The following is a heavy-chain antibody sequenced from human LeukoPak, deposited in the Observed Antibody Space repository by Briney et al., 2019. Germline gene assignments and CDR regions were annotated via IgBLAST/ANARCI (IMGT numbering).Heavy chain of an antibody. J-gene: IGHJ4*02. CDR2: INPSGGST. D-gene: IGHD6-6*01. CDR3: AREGDSSSSGGSPFDY. Sequence: GASVKVSCKASGYTFTSYYMHWVRQAPGQGLEWMGIINPSGGSTSYAQKFQGRVTMTRDMSTSTVYMELSSLRSEDTAVYYCAREGDSSSSGGSPFDYWGQGTLVTVSS. V-gene: IGHV1-46*01. CDR1: GYTFTSYY.